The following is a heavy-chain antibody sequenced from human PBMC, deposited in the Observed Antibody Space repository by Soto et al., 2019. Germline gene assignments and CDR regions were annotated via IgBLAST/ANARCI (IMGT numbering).Heavy chain of an antibody. V-gene: IGHV1-2*04. Sequence: ASVKVSCKASGYSFTDSYMHWVRQAPGQGLEWMGWINPNSGGTNYAQNFQGWVTMTRDTSISTAYMELSRLRSDDTAIYYCAKGKFYDSTGYYLDYWGQGTLVTVSS. CDR2: INPNSGGT. D-gene: IGHD3-22*01. CDR3: AKGKFYDSTGYYLDY. J-gene: IGHJ4*02. CDR1: GYSFTDSY.